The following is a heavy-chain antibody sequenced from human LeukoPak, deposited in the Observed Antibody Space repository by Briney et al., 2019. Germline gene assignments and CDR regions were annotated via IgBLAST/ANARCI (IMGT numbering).Heavy chain of an antibody. CDR1: GGTFSSYA. D-gene: IGHD2-2*01. J-gene: IGHJ6*03. CDR3: ARRNIVVVPAAARDSDYMDV. Sequence: GASVKVSCKASGGTFSSYAISWVRQAPGQGLEWMGWINPNSGGTNYAQKFQGRVTMTRDTSISTAYMELSRLRSDDTAVYYCARRNIVVVPAAARDSDYMDVWGKGTTVTVSS. V-gene: IGHV1-2*02. CDR2: INPNSGGT.